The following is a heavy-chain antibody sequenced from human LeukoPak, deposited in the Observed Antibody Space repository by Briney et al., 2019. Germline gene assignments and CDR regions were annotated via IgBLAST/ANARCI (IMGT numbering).Heavy chain of an antibody. CDR1: GGSISSGGYY. J-gene: IGHJ6*02. Sequence: SETLSLTCTVSGGSISSGGYYWSWIRQHPGKGLEWIGYIYYSGSTYYNPSLKSRVTISVDTSKNQFSLKLSSVTAADTAVYYCAGWLVAYYYYYGMDVWGQGTTVTASS. CDR3: AGWLVAYYYYYGMDV. D-gene: IGHD6-19*01. V-gene: IGHV4-31*03. CDR2: IYYSGST.